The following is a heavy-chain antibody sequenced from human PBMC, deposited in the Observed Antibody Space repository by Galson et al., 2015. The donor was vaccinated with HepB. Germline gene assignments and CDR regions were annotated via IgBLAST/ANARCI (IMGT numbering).Heavy chain of an antibody. Sequence: SLRLSCAGSGFIFRHHAMAWIRQAPGKGLEWVSGINGRCSTSSYSDAVKGRFSISRDNSKDPVFLQMDNLRAEDTAVYYCVKEGSWFGGDWFDPWGQGALVTVS. CDR3: VKEGSWFGGDWFDP. CDR1: GFIFRHHA. J-gene: IGHJ5*02. V-gene: IGHV3-23*01. D-gene: IGHD3-16*01. CDR2: INGRCSTS.